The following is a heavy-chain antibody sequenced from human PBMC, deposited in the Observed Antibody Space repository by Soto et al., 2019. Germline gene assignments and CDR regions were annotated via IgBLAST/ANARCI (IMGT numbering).Heavy chain of an antibody. CDR3: ARDINWNYGHGGFAAFDI. J-gene: IGHJ3*02. Sequence: QVQLVESGGGVVQPGRSLRLSCAASGFTFSSYAMHWVRQAPGKGLEWVAVISYDGSNKYYADSVKGRFTISRDNSKNTLYLQMNSLRAEDTAVYYCARDINWNYGHGGFAAFDIWGQGTMVTVSS. CDR1: GFTFSSYA. CDR2: ISYDGSNK. V-gene: IGHV3-30-3*01. D-gene: IGHD1-7*01.